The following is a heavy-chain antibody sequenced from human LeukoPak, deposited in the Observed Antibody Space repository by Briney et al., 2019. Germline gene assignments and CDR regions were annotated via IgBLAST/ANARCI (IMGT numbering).Heavy chain of an antibody. D-gene: IGHD4-11*01. CDR1: GFAFTDAW. CDR3: GSSNKY. Sequence: GGSLRLSCAASGFAFTDAWMSWVRQAPGKGLEWVGHIKRKVDGETTEYAAPVKGRFIISRDDSKETLYLQMNSLRTEDTAMYHCGSSNKYWGQGTLVTVSS. V-gene: IGHV3-15*01. CDR2: IKRKVDGETT. J-gene: IGHJ4*02.